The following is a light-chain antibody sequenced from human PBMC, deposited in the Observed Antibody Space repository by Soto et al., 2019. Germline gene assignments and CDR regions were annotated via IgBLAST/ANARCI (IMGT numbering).Light chain of an antibody. CDR3: QQYGNSPRT. CDR1: QSISRW. Sequence: DIQMTQSPSTLSASVGDRVTITCRASQSISRWVAWYQEKPGKAPKLLIFAASNLASGVPSRFSGSGSGTEFSLSISSLQPEDSAVYYCQQYGNSPRTFGHGNKVEIK. V-gene: IGKV1-5*01. CDR2: AAS. J-gene: IGKJ1*01.